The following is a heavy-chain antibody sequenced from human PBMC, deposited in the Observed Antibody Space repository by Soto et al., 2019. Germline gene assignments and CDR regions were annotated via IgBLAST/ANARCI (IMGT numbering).Heavy chain of an antibody. CDR1: GFTFNNYA. Sequence: GGSLRLSCAASGFTFNNYAMNWVRQAPGKGLEWVATISATGGSAYYADSVKGRFAISRDNSKNTLYLQMNGLRVEDTAVYYCAKDRLAGNFDYWGQGTQVTVSS. J-gene: IGHJ4*02. CDR2: ISATGGSA. V-gene: IGHV3-23*01. CDR3: AKDRLAGNFDY.